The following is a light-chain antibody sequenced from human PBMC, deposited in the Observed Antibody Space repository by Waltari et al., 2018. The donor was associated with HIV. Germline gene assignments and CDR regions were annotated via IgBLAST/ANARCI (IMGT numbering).Light chain of an antibody. V-gene: IGKV4-1*01. Sequence: DIVLTQSPDSLAVSLGERATINCKSSQRVLYSSNNKNYLAWYQQKPGQPPKLLIYGASTRESGVPDRFRGSGSGTDFTLTISSLQAEDVAVYYCQQYYSTPLTSGGGTKVEIK. CDR1: QRVLYSSNNKNY. CDR2: GAS. J-gene: IGKJ4*01. CDR3: QQYYSTPLT.